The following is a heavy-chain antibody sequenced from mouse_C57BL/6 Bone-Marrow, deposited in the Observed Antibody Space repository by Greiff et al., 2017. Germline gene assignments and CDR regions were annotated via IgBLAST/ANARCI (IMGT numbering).Heavy chain of an antibody. V-gene: IGHV1-62-2*01. CDR1: GYTFTEYT. CDR3: ARHGRTGTWFAY. CDR2: FYPGSGSI. Sequence: QVHVKQSGAELVKPGASVKLSCTASGYTFTEYTIHWVKQRSGQGLEWVGWFYPGSGSIKYNEKFKDKATLTADKASSTVYMELSRLTSEDSAVYFCARHGRTGTWFAYWGQGTLVTVSA. J-gene: IGHJ3*01. D-gene: IGHD4-1*01.